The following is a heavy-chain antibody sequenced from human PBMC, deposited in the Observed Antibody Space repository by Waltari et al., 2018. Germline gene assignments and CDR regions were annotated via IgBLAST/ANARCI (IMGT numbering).Heavy chain of an antibody. CDR1: GFTFRVYG. CDR3: TRGNFQWSSTLDY. V-gene: IGHV3-49*04. Sequence: EVQLVESGGGLVHPGRSLGLSCPGFGFTFRVYGVGWVGQAPGKGLEWVGFIRSKVYGGTTKDAASVRGRFTLSRDDSKSIAFLQMNGLRTEDTAVYYCTRGNFQWSSTLDYWGQGTLVNVSS. CDR2: IRSKVYGGTT. J-gene: IGHJ4*02. D-gene: IGHD2-15*01.